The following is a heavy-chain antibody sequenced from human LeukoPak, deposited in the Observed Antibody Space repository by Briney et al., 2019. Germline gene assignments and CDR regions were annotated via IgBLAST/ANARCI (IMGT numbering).Heavy chain of an antibody. CDR3: AKCLRYDFWSGTGFDY. Sequence: GGSLRLSCAASGFTSSSYAMSWVRQAPGKGLEWVSAISGSGGSTYYADSVKGRFTISRDNSKNTLYLQMNSLRAEDTAVYYCAKCLRYDFWSGTGFDYWGQGTLVTVSS. J-gene: IGHJ4*02. CDR1: GFTSSSYA. V-gene: IGHV3-23*01. CDR2: ISGSGGST. D-gene: IGHD3-3*01.